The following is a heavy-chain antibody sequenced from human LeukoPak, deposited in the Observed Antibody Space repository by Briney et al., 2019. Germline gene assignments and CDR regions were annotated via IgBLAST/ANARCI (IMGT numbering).Heavy chain of an antibody. CDR3: AAYYYDSSPKAV. CDR2: ISSSGSNI. J-gene: IGHJ3*01. Sequence: PGGSLRLSCAAPGFAFSTYEMNWVRQAPGKGLEWVSYISSSGSNIHYADSVKGRFTISRDNAENSLYLQMNSLRAEDTAVYYCAAYYYDSSPKAVWGQGTMVTVSS. V-gene: IGHV3-48*03. D-gene: IGHD3-22*01. CDR1: GFAFSTYE.